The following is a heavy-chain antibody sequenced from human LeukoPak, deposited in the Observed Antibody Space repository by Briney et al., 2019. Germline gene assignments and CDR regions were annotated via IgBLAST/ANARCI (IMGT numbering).Heavy chain of an antibody. CDR2: ISSSGSTI. Sequence: GGSPRLSRAASGFTFSSYEMNWVRQAPGQGPEGVSYISSSGSTIYYPDSGKGRFTISRDNAKNSLYLQMNSLRAEDTAVYYCAELGITMIGGVWGKGTTVTISS. CDR3: AELGITMIGGV. V-gene: IGHV3-48*03. J-gene: IGHJ6*03. D-gene: IGHD3-10*02. CDR1: GFTFSSYE.